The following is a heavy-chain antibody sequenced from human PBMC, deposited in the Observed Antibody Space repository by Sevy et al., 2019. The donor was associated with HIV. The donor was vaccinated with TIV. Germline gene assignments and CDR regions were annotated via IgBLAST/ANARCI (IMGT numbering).Heavy chain of an antibody. J-gene: IGHJ4*02. CDR3: AKPHNGETITAGFDY. Sequence: ASVKVSCKASGYTFTGYYIHWVRQAPGQGLEWMGWINPNSGGTNYAQKFQGRVTMTRDTSITTAYMELSRLRADDTAVYYCAKPHNGETITAGFDYWGQGTLVTVSS. CDR2: INPNSGGT. V-gene: IGHV1-2*02. CDR1: GYTFTGYY. D-gene: IGHD5-12*01.